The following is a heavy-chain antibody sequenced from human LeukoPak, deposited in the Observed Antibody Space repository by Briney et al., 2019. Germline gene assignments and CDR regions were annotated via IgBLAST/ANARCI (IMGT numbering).Heavy chain of an antibody. CDR3: ARDGPGYYDSSGYSDAFDI. V-gene: IGHV3-21*04. CDR1: GFTFSSYS. Sequence: GGSLRLSCAASGFTFSSYSMNWVRQAPGKGLEWVSSISSSSSYIYYADSVKGRFTISRDNAKNSLYLQMNSLRAEDTAVYYCARDGPGYYDSSGYSDAFDIWGQGTMVTVSS. J-gene: IGHJ3*02. CDR2: ISSSSSYI. D-gene: IGHD3-22*01.